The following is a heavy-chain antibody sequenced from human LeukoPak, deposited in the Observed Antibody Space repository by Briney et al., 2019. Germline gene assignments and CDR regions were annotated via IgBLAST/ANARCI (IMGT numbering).Heavy chain of an antibody. J-gene: IGHJ4*02. CDR1: GYGFTSYW. CDR2: IYPGDSDT. D-gene: IGHD1-26*01. V-gene: IGHV5-51*01. CDR3: ARQGLHREQGPNDY. Sequence: GEALQISFNGSGYGFTSYWIGWGRPMPGKGGEWRGMIYPGDSDTRYSPSFQGQVTISADKSISTAYLQWSSLKASDTAMYYCARQGLHREQGPNDYWGQGTLVTVSS.